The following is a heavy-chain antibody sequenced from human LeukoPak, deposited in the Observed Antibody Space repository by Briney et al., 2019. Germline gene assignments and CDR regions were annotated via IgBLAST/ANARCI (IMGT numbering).Heavy chain of an antibody. V-gene: IGHV1-18*04. CDR2: ISVYSGNT. CDR1: GYTFTSYY. Sequence: ASVKVSCKASGYTFTSYYMHWVRQAPGQGLEWMGWISVYSGNTNYAQKLQGRVIMTTDTSTNTAYMELRSLRSDDTAVYYCARESDYYDSSGYYDYWGQGTLVTVSS. CDR3: ARESDYYDSSGYYDY. J-gene: IGHJ4*02. D-gene: IGHD3-22*01.